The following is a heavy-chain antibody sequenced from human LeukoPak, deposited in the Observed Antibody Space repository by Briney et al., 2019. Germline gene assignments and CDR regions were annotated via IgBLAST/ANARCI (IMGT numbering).Heavy chain of an antibody. CDR1: GGSFSGYY. J-gene: IGHJ3*02. Sequence: SETLSLTCAVYGGSFSGYYWSWIRQPPGQGLEWIGEINHSGSTNYNPSLKSRVTISVDTSKNQFSLKLSSVTAADTAVYYCARGRSSGWSGALDIWGQGTMVTVSS. V-gene: IGHV4-34*01. CDR3: ARGRSSGWSGALDI. D-gene: IGHD6-19*01. CDR2: INHSGST.